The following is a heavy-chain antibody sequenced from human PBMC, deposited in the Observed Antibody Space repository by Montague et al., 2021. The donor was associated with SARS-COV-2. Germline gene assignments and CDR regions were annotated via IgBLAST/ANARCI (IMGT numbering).Heavy chain of an antibody. Sequence: SETLSLTCTVSGGSISSYYWSWIRQPPGKGLEWIGYMYYSGSTNYSPPLKSRVTLSVDTSKNQFSLKLSSVTAADTAVYYCARDFDYWGQGTLVTVSS. CDR1: GGSISSYY. CDR3: ARDFDY. V-gene: IGHV4-59*13. J-gene: IGHJ4*02. CDR2: MYYSGST.